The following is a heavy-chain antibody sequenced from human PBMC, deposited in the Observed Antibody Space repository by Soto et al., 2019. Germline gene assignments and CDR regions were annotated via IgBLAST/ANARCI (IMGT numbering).Heavy chain of an antibody. CDR1: GFTFTSSA. Sequence: SVKVSCKASGFTFTSSAVQWVRQARGQRLEWIGWIVVGSGNTNYAQKFQERVTITRDMSTSTAYMELSSLRSEDTAVYYCAAAKYYYDSSGWIPDYWCQGTLVTVSS. D-gene: IGHD3-22*01. J-gene: IGHJ4*02. CDR3: AAAKYYYDSSGWIPDY. V-gene: IGHV1-58*01. CDR2: IVVGSGNT.